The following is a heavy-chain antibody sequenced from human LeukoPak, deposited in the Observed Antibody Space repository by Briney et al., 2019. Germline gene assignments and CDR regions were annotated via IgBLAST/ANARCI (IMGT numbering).Heavy chain of an antibody. J-gene: IGHJ5*02. V-gene: IGHV3-30-3*01. CDR1: GFTFSNYA. D-gene: IGHD2-15*01. Sequence: GGSLRLSCAASGFTFSNYAMYWVRQAPGKGLEWVAVISYDENNKYYTDSVKGRFTISRDNSKNTLYLQMNSLRAEDTAVYYCAKANVVAAMADWFDPWGQGTLVTVSS. CDR2: ISYDENNK. CDR3: AKANVVAAMADWFDP.